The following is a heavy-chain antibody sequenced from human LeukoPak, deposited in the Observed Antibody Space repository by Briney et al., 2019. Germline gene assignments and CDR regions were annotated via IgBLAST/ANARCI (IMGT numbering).Heavy chain of an antibody. Sequence: SETLSLTCTVSGGSISSYYWSWIRQPAGKGLEWIGRIYTSGSTNYNPSLKGRVTMSVDTSRNQFSLKLSSVTAADTAVYYCARDPPYRDTMIVVKDWFDPWGQGTLVTVSS. V-gene: IGHV4-4*07. CDR3: ARDPPYRDTMIVVKDWFDP. J-gene: IGHJ5*02. D-gene: IGHD3-22*01. CDR2: IYTSGST. CDR1: GGSISSYY.